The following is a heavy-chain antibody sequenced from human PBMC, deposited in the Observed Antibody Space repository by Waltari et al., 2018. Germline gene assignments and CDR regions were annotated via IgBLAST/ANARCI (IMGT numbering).Heavy chain of an antibody. J-gene: IGHJ4*02. CDR1: GFTFSNNY. V-gene: IGHV3-66*01. CDR2: IYSGGKT. CDR3: ASRHLRYCNNNVCSKN. Sequence: EVQLVESGGGLVQPGGSLRLSCEASGFTFSNNYMSWVRQAPGKGLEWVSLIYSGGKTDNADSVKGRFTISRDNSENTLYLQMNSLRAEDTAVYYCASRHLRYCNNNVCSKNWGQGTLVTVSS. D-gene: IGHD2-8*01.